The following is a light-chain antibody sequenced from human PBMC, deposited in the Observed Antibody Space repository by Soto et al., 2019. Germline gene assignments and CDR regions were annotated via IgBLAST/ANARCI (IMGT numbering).Light chain of an antibody. J-gene: IGKJ5*01. CDR1: QSISSW. V-gene: IGKV1-5*01. Sequence: DIQMRQYPSPLSASVGDRVTVTCRASQSISSWLAWYQQKPGKAPKLLIYDASSLESGVPSRFSGSGSGTEFTLTISSLQPDDFATYYCQQYNSYSTFAQGTRMEIK. CDR2: DAS. CDR3: QQYNSYST.